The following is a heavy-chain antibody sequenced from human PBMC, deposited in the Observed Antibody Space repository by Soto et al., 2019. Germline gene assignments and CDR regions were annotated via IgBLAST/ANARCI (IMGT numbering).Heavy chain of an antibody. CDR1: GFTFSSYE. CDR2: ISSSGSTI. V-gene: IGHV3-48*03. Sequence: EVQLVESGGGLVQPGGSLRLSCAASGFTFSSYEMNWVRQAPGKGLEWVSYISSSGSTIYYADSVKGRFTISRDNAKNSLYLQMNSLRAEDTAVYYCALPQTKAGTDYGMDVWGQGTTVTVSS. CDR3: ALPQTKAGTDYGMDV. D-gene: IGHD1-7*01. J-gene: IGHJ6*02.